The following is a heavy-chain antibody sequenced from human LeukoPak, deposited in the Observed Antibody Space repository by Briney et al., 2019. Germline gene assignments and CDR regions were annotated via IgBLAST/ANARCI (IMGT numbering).Heavy chain of an antibody. CDR1: GFTFSSYW. V-gene: IGHV3-7*05. D-gene: IGHD1-26*01. CDR2: IKPDGSVT. CDR3: ARNRGGAGGYFDY. J-gene: IGHJ4*02. Sequence: GGSLRLSCAASGFTFSSYWMSWVRQAPGRGLEWVANIKPDGSVTSYVDSVKGRFTISRDNSKNSLYLQMNSLRAEDTAVYYCARNRGGAGGYFDYWGQGTLVTVSS.